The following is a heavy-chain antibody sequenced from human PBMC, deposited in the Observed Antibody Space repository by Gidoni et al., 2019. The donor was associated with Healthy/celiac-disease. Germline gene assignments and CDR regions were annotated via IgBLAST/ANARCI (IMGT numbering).Heavy chain of an antibody. D-gene: IGHD3-22*01. Sequence: QLQLQESGPGLVKPSETLSLTCTVSGGSSSSSSYYWGWIRQPPGKGLEWIGSIYYRGSTYYPPSLTSRVTISVDTSKTQFSLKLSSVTAADTAVYYCASYDSSGYYGYYFDYWGQGTLVTVSS. J-gene: IGHJ4*02. V-gene: IGHV4-39*01. CDR3: ASYDSSGYYGYYFDY. CDR1: GGSSSSSSYY. CDR2: IYYRGST.